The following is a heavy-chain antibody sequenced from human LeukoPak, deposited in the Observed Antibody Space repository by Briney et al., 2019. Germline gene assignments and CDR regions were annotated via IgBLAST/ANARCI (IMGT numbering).Heavy chain of an antibody. CDR2: ISSSSYI. CDR1: GFTFSSYS. D-gene: IGHD2-15*01. J-gene: IGHJ4*02. V-gene: IGHV3-21*01. Sequence: KAGGPLRLSCAASGFTFSSYSMNWVRQAPGKGLEWVSSISSSSYIYYADSVKGRFTVSRDNAKNSLYLQMNSLRAEDTAVYYCARRYCSGGSCHPPDYWGQGTLVTVSS. CDR3: ARRYCSGGSCHPPDY.